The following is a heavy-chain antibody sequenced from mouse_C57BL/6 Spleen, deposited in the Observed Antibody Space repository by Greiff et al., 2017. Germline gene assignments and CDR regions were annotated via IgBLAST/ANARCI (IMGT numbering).Heavy chain of an antibody. J-gene: IGHJ3*01. D-gene: IGHD2-3*01. CDR2: ISYSGST. CDR3: TRGDDGYAWFAY. CDR1: GYSIPSGYD. V-gene: IGHV3-1*01. Sequence: DVQLQESGPGMVKPSQSLSLPCTVTGYSIPSGYDWHWIRHFPGNKLEWMCYISYSGSTNYNPSLKSRISITHDTSKNHFFLMWNSMTTEDTATYYCTRGDDGYAWFAYWGQGTLVTVSA.